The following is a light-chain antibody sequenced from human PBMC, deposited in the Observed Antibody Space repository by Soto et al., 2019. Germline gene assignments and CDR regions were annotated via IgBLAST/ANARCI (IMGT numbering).Light chain of an antibody. CDR2: DAS. J-gene: IGKJ5*01. V-gene: IGKV3-11*01. CDR1: QSVSSY. CDR3: QQFIA. Sequence: EIVLTQSPATLSLSPGERATLSCRASQSVSSYLAWYQQKPGQAPRLLIYDASNRATGIPARFSGSGSGTDFPLTIGSLEPEDSAVYYCQQFIAFGQGTRLEI.